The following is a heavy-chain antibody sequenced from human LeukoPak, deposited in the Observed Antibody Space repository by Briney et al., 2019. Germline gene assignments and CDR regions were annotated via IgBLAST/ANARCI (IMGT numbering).Heavy chain of an antibody. CDR1: GYTFTDYY. V-gene: IGHV1-2*02. CDR3: ARGAEYYYGSGSYGPVDY. D-gene: IGHD3-10*01. Sequence: ASVKVSCKASGYTFTDYYMHWVRQAPGQGLEWMGWINPNRGGTNYAQKFQGRVTMTRDTSITTAYMELSSLKSDDTAVYYCARGAEYYYGSGSYGPVDYWGQGTLVTVSS. CDR2: INPNRGGT. J-gene: IGHJ4*02.